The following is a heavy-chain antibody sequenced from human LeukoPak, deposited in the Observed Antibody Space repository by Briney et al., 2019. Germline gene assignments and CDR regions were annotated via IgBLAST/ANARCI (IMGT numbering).Heavy chain of an antibody. D-gene: IGHD6-13*01. CDR2: IIPIFGTA. J-gene: IGHJ4*02. CDR1: GGTFSSYA. CDR3: ARDLAAAAGSFDY. V-gene: IGHV1-69*05. Sequence: SVKVSCKASGGTFSSYAISWVRQAPGQGLEWMGGIIPIFGTANYAQKFQGRVTMTRNTSISTAYMELSSLRSEDTAVYYCARDLAAAAGSFDYWGQGTLVTVSS.